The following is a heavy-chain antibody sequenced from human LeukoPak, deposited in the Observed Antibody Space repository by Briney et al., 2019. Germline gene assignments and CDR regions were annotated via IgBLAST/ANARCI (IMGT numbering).Heavy chain of an antibody. CDR3: ARGSSSWLYAFDI. D-gene: IGHD6-13*01. CDR1: GGSISGSSYY. J-gene: IGHJ3*02. Sequence: SETLSLTCTVSGGSISGSSYYWGWIRQPPGKGLEWIGSIYYSGSTYYNPSLKSRVTISVDRSKNQFSLKLSSVTAADTAVYYCARGSSSWLYAFDIWGQGTMVTVSS. V-gene: IGHV4-39*07. CDR2: IYYSGST.